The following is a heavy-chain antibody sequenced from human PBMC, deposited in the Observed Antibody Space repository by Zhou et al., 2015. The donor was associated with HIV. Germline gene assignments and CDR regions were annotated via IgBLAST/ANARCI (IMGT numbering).Heavy chain of an antibody. CDR3: ARSITMVRGVIPACWFDP. D-gene: IGHD3-10*01. V-gene: IGHV1-69*06. Sequence: QVQLVQSGAEVKKPGSSVKVSCKASGGTFINYAFSWVRQAPGQGLEWVGGIIPVFGKAKYAQKFQGRVTCTADKSTSTVYMELRSLTSEDTAVYYCARSITMVRGVIPACWFDPWGQGTLVTVSS. CDR1: GGTFINYA. CDR2: IIPVFGKA. J-gene: IGHJ5*02.